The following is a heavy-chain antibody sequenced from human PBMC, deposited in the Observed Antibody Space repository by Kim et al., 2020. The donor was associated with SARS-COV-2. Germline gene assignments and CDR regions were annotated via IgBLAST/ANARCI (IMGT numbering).Heavy chain of an antibody. D-gene: IGHD3-10*01. Sequence: SETLSLTCTVSGGSMSSGGFYWNWVRQVPGKGLEWIAYRSYNGISNSNPPLRSRVFTSVDPSKSQFSLELSSVTAAATAVYYCTRIPVEPSGPFGSFDP. V-gene: IGHV4-31*03. CDR1: GGSMSSGGFY. CDR3: TRIPVEPSGPFGSFDP. CDR2: RSYNGIS. J-gene: IGHJ5*02.